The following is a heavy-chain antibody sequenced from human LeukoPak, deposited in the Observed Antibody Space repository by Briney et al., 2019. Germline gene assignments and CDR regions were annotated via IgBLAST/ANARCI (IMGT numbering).Heavy chain of an antibody. V-gene: IGHV4-59*01. J-gene: IGHJ4*02. Sequence: SETLSLICTVSGASISSYYWSWIRQPPGKGLEWIGDIYYSGSIKYNPSLKSRVSMSVDTSKNQFSLRLSSVTAADTAIYYCARENPSGYYNRPIDYWGQGTLVTVSS. CDR1: GASISSYY. CDR2: IYYSGSI. CDR3: ARENPSGYYNRPIDY. D-gene: IGHD3-22*01.